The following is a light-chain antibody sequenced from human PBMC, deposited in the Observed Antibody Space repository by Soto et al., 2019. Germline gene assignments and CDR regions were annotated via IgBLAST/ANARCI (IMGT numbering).Light chain of an antibody. CDR3: GTWDTSLSTAV. CDR1: TSNIGNNY. V-gene: IGLV1-51*02. CDR2: EDI. Sequence: QAVVTQPPSVSAAPGQKVTISCSGSTSNIGNNYLSWYRQLPGTAPKLLIYEDIKRPSGIPDRFSGSKSGTSATLAITGLQTGDEADYYCGTWDTSLSTAVFGGGTKVTVL. J-gene: IGLJ2*01.